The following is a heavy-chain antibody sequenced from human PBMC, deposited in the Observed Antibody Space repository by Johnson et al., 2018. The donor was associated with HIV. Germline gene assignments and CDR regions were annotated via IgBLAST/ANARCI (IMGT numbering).Heavy chain of an antibody. CDR2: ISYDGSDK. CDR1: GFTFSSYA. CDR3: SREGVVTAGFDI. J-gene: IGHJ3*02. D-gene: IGHD2-21*02. Sequence: VQLVESGGGVVQPGRSLRLSCAASGFTFSSYAMHWVRQAPAKGLEWVAVISYDGSDKYYADSVKGRFTISRDSSKNTLYLQMNGLRTEDTAVYYCSREGVVTAGFDIWGQGTMVIVSS. V-gene: IGHV3-30*04.